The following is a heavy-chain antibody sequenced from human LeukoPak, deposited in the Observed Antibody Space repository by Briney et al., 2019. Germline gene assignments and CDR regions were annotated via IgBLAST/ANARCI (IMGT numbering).Heavy chain of an antibody. CDR1: GFTFSSYA. D-gene: IGHD3-16*02. V-gene: IGHV3-23*01. Sequence: GGSLRLSCAASGFTFSSYAMSWVRQAPGKGLEWVSAISGSGGSTYYADSVKGRLTISRDNSKNTLYLQMNSLRAEDTAVYYCAKRKITFGGVIVHPFDYWGQGTLVTVSS. CDR2: ISGSGGST. J-gene: IGHJ4*02. CDR3: AKRKITFGGVIVHPFDY.